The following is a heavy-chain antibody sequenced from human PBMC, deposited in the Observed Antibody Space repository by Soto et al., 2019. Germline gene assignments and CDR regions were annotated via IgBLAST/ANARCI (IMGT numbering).Heavy chain of an antibody. CDR1: GYTFTSYA. J-gene: IGHJ5*02. V-gene: IGHV1-3*01. CDR3: ARDQYYDILTGYSYNWFDP. D-gene: IGHD3-9*01. Sequence: SVKVSCKASGYTFTSYAMHWVRQAPGQRLEWMGWINAGNGNTKYSQKFQGRVTITRDTSASTAYMELSSLRSEDTAVYYCARDQYYDILTGYSYNWFDPWGQGTLVTVPQ. CDR2: INAGNGNT.